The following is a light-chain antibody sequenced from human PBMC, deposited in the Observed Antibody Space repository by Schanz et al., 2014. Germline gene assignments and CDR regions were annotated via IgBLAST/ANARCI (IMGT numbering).Light chain of an antibody. CDR2: DVS. Sequence: QSALTQSAAVSGSPRQSITISCTGTSSDVGGYNYVSWYQQHPGKAPKVMIYDVSNRPSGVPDRFSGSKSGNTASLTVSGLQAEDEADYYCSSFTSSNSLVFGTGTKLTVL. J-gene: IGLJ1*01. V-gene: IGLV2-14*01. CDR1: SSDVGGYNY. CDR3: SSFTSSNSLV.